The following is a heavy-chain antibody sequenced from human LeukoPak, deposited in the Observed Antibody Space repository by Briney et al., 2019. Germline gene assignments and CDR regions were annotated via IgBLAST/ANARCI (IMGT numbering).Heavy chain of an antibody. V-gene: IGHV3-20*04. CDR1: GFTFDDYG. CDR2: IIWNGGST. Sequence: GGSLRLSCAASGFTFDDYGTSGVRQAPGKGREWGSGIIWNGGSTGYADSVKGRVTIYRDNAKNSLYLQMNSLRAEDTALYYCARMPDVFYDSSGMLDYWGQGTLVTVSS. CDR3: ARMPDVFYDSSGMLDY. D-gene: IGHD3-22*01. J-gene: IGHJ4*02.